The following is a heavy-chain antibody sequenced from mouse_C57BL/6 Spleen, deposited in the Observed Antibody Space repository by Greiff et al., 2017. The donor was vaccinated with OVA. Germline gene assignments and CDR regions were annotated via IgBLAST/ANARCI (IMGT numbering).Heavy chain of an antibody. V-gene: IGHV1-64*01. D-gene: IGHD1-1*01. CDR1: GYTFTSYW. J-gene: IGHJ3*01. Sequence: VQLQQPGAELVKPGASVKLSCKASGYTFTSYWMHWVKQRPGQGLEWIGMIHPNSGSTNYNEKFKSKATLTVDKSSSTAYMQLSSLTSEDSAVYYCAREGYYGSSYGWFAYWGQGTLVTVSA. CDR3: AREGYYGSSYGWFAY. CDR2: IHPNSGST.